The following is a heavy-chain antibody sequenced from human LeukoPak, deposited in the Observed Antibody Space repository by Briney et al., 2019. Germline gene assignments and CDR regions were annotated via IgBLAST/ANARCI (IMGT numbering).Heavy chain of an antibody. D-gene: IGHD3-16*01. V-gene: IGHV3-74*01. CDR2: INSDGSST. J-gene: IGHJ4*02. CDR3: ARDPSNYYDYVWGRSYFDY. CDR1: GFTFSSYW. Sequence: PGGSLRLSCAASGFTFSSYWMHWVRHAPGKGLVWVSRINSDGSSTIYADSVKGRFTISRDNAKNTLYLQMNSLRAEDTAVYYCARDPSNYYDYVWGRSYFDYWGQGTLVTVPS.